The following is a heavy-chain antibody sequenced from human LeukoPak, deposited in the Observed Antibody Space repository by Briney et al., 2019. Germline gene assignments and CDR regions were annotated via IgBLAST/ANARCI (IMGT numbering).Heavy chain of an antibody. V-gene: IGHV4-39*01. CDR3: ARREYSGSFFDY. CDR1: GGSISSSSYY. Sequence: PSETLSLTCTVSGGSISSSSYYCGWIRQPPGKGLEWTGSIYYSGSTYYNPSLKSRVTISVDTSKNQFSLKLSSVTAADTAVYYCARREYSGSFFDYWGQGTLVTVSS. CDR2: IYYSGST. J-gene: IGHJ4*02. D-gene: IGHD1-26*01.